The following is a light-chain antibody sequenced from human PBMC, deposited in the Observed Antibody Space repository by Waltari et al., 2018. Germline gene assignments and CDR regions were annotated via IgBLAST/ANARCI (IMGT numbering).Light chain of an antibody. J-gene: IGLJ3*02. CDR2: DDS. CDR3: QSYDGSLTGWV. V-gene: IGLV1-40*01. Sequence: QSVLTQPPSVSGAPGQRVTISCTGSPPHAGAPYGLSWYQQLPGEAPKLLIHDDSSRPSGVPDRFSGSKSGTSAYLAITGLQAEDEADYYCQSYDGSLTGWVFGGGTNLAVL. CDR1: PPHAGAPYG.